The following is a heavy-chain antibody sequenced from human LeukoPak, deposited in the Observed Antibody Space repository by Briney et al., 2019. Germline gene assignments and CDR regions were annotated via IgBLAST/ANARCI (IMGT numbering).Heavy chain of an antibody. Sequence: GGSLRLSCAASGFTFSSYGMPWVRQAPGKGLEWVAVIWYDGSNKYYADSVKGRFTISRDNSKNTLYLQMNSLRAEDTAVYYCARSLKVATWDYYYYYGMDVWGQGTTLTVSS. CDR2: IWYDGSNK. CDR1: GFTFSSYG. CDR3: ARSLKVATWDYYYYYGMDV. J-gene: IGHJ6*02. V-gene: IGHV3-33*01. D-gene: IGHD5-12*01.